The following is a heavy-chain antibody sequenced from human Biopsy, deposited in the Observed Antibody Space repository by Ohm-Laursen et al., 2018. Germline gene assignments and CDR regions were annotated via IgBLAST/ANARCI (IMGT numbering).Heavy chain of an antibody. CDR2: IIPLFGAP. CDR1: GAIFSNYA. Sequence: SSVKVSCKASGAIFSNYAITWVRQAPGQGLERMGGIIPLFGAPNYAQKFQGRLTITADESKSTTYMELSSLRSEDTAVYYCARLAQIYGDSPFDPWGQGTLVTVSS. D-gene: IGHD4-17*01. V-gene: IGHV1-69*01. J-gene: IGHJ5*02. CDR3: ARLAQIYGDSPFDP.